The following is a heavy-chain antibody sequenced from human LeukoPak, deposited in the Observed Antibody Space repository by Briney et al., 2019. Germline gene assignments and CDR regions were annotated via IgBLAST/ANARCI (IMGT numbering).Heavy chain of an antibody. V-gene: IGHV1-69*05. CDR3: ARAPRVVPAAILYEEWLFYFDY. CDR2: IIPIFGTA. J-gene: IGHJ4*02. D-gene: IGHD2-2*02. CDR1: GYTFTSYG. Sequence: ASVKVSCKASGYTFTSYGISWVRQAPGQGLEWMGGIIPIFGTANYAQKFQGRVTITTGESTSTAYMELSSLRSEDTAVYYCARAPRVVPAAILYEEWLFYFDYWGQGTLVTVSS.